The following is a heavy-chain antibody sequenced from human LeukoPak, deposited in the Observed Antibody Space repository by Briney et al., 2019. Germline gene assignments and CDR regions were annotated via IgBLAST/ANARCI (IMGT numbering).Heavy chain of an antibody. Sequence: ASVKVSCKASGYTFTSYAMNWVRQAPGQGLEWVGRIIPILGIANYAQKFQGRVTITADKSTSTAYMELSSLRSDDTAIYYCASAHCGGACYFPNYYNYGMDVWGQGTTVTVSS. D-gene: IGHD2-21*02. J-gene: IGHJ6*02. CDR2: IIPILGIA. CDR1: GYTFTSYA. CDR3: ASAHCGGACYFPNYYNYGMDV. V-gene: IGHV1-69*04.